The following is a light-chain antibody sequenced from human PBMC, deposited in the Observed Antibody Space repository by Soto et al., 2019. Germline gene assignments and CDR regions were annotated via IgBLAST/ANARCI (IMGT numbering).Light chain of an antibody. Sequence: NFMLTQPHSVSASPGKTVTISCTGSSGSIASNYVQWYQQRPGSAPTTVIYEDNQRPSGVPDRFSGSIDSSSNSASLTISGLKTEDEADYYCQSSDSSNHGVFGGGTKLTVL. CDR1: SGSIASNY. J-gene: IGLJ2*01. CDR3: QSSDSSNHGV. V-gene: IGLV6-57*02. CDR2: EDN.